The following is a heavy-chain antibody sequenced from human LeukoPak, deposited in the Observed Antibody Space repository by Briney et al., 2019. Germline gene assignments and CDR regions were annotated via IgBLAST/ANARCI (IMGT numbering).Heavy chain of an antibody. CDR2: INSDGSST. V-gene: IGHV3-74*01. D-gene: IGHD1-26*01. CDR3: ARVPVGAHNWGAFDI. J-gene: IGHJ3*02. CDR1: GFTFSSYW. Sequence: GGSLRLSCAASGFTFSSYWMHWVRQAPGKGLVWVSRINSDGSSTSYADSVKGRFTISRDNAKNTLYLQMTSLRAEDTAVYYCARVPVGAHNWGAFDIWGQGTMVTVSS.